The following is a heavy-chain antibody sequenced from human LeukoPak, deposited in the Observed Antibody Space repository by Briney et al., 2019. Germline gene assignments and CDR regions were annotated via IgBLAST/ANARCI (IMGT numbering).Heavy chain of an antibody. V-gene: IGHV3-30*04. J-gene: IGHJ4*02. CDR3: ASLNYFDY. CDR2: ISYGGSNK. Sequence: GGSLRLSCAASGFTFSSYAMHWVRQAPGKGLEWVAVISYGGSNKYYADSVKGRFTISRDNSKNTLYLQMNSLRAEDTAVYYCASLNYFDYWGQGTLVTVSS. CDR1: GFTFSSYA.